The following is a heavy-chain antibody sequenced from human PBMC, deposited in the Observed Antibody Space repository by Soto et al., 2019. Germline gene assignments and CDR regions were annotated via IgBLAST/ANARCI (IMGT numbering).Heavy chain of an antibody. V-gene: IGHV3-48*03. Sequence: PGGSLRLSCAASGFTFSSYEMNWVRQAPGKGLEWVSYISSSGSTIYYADSVKGRFTISRDNAKNSLYLQMNSLRAEDTAVSYCARDGVVPAADDAFDIWGQGTMVTVSS. D-gene: IGHD2-2*01. J-gene: IGHJ3*02. CDR2: ISSSGSTI. CDR1: GFTFSSYE. CDR3: ARDGVVPAADDAFDI.